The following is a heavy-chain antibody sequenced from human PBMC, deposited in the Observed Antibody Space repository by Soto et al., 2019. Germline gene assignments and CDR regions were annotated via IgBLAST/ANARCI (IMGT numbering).Heavy chain of an antibody. D-gene: IGHD3-22*01. CDR1: GGSFSGYY. CDR2: INHSGST. J-gene: IGHJ4*02. CDR3: ARGVPMIVEAQRDAPDKYYFDS. V-gene: IGHV4-34*01. Sequence: SETLSLTCAVYGGSFSGYYWSWIRQPPGKGLEWIGEINHSGSTNSNPSLKSRATISVDTSKNQFSLKLSSVTAADRAVYHCARGVPMIVEAQRDAPDKYYFDSWGQGTQVTVSS.